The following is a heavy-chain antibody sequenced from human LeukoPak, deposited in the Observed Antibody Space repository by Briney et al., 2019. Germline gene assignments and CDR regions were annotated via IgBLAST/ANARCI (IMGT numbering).Heavy chain of an antibody. CDR3: AKDTSIGRYCTNGVCSPFDY. Sequence: QPGGSLRLSCAGSGFTFSSYAMSWVRQARGKGLEWVSAISDTGATTYDADSVKGRFTISRDNSRSTLYLQMNSLRAEDTALYYCAKDTSIGRYCTNGVCSPFDYWGQGTLVTVSS. D-gene: IGHD2-8*01. V-gene: IGHV3-23*01. CDR1: GFTFSSYA. J-gene: IGHJ4*02. CDR2: ISDTGATT.